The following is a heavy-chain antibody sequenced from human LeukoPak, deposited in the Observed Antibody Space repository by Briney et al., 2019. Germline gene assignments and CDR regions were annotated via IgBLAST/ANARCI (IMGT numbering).Heavy chain of an antibody. V-gene: IGHV4-59*01. CDR3: ARGGYCSGGSCYAPILGYYYYMDV. D-gene: IGHD2-15*01. J-gene: IGHJ6*03. CDR2: IYYSGST. Sequence: PSETLSLTCTVSGGSISCYYWSWIRQPPGKGLEWIGYIYYSGSTNYNPSLKSRVTISVDTSKNQFSLKLSSVTAADTAVYYCARGGYCSGGSCYAPILGYYYYMDVWGKGTTVTVSS. CDR1: GGSISCYY.